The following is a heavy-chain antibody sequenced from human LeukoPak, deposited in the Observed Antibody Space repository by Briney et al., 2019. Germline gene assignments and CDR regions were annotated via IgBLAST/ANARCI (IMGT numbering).Heavy chain of an antibody. CDR3: ARGSSGWSFDY. J-gene: IGHJ4*02. Sequence: ASVKVSCKASGYTFTGYYMHWVRQRPGQGLEWMGWINPNSGGTNYAQKLQGRVTMTTDTSTSTAYMELRSLRSDDTALYYCARGSSGWSFDYWGQGTLVTVSS. CDR1: GYTFTGYY. V-gene: IGHV1-2*02. CDR2: INPNSGGT. D-gene: IGHD6-13*01.